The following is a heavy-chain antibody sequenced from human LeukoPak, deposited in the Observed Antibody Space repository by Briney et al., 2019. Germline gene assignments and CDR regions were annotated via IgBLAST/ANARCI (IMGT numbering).Heavy chain of an antibody. Sequence: PSETLSLTCTVSGGSISSYYWSWIRQPAGKGLEWIGRIYTSGSTNYNPSLKSRVTMSVDTSKNQFSLKLSSVTAADTAVYYCARGAPYSYYYYYMDVWGKGTTVTVSS. CDR3: ARGAPYSYYYYYMDV. V-gene: IGHV4-4*07. CDR1: GGSISSYY. J-gene: IGHJ6*03. CDR2: IYTSGST. D-gene: IGHD2-15*01.